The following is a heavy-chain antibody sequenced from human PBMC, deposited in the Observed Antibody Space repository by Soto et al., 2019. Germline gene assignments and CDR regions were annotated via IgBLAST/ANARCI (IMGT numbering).Heavy chain of an antibody. Sequence: SETLSLTCSVSGGSISISNFYWGWVRQSPGRGLEWIGSLYSARIAYYNPSLKSRVTISGDTSKNQFSLKLSSVTAADTAVYYCARHLILTPAYDFWSSYPYYFDYWGQGTLVTVSS. D-gene: IGHD3-3*01. CDR2: LYSARIA. J-gene: IGHJ4*02. CDR3: ARHLILTPAYDFWSSYPYYFDY. CDR1: GGSISISNFY. V-gene: IGHV4-39*01.